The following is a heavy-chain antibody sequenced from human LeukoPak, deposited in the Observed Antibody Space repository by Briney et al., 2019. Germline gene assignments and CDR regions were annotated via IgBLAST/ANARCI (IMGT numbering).Heavy chain of an antibody. D-gene: IGHD3-10*01. J-gene: IGHJ4*02. Sequence: WVRQAPGKGLEWIGSIYYSGSTYYNPSLKSRVTISVDASRNQFSLKLTSVTAADTAVYYCARTSYYGSGSYDYWGQGTLVTVSS. CDR2: IYYSGST. CDR3: ARTSYYGSGSYDY. V-gene: IGHV4-39*01.